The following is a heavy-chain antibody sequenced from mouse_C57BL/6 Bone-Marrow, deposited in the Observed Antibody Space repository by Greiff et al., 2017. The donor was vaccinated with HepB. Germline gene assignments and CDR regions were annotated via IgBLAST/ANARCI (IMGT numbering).Heavy chain of an antibody. CDR3: ARGSITTVVAEVYYFDY. D-gene: IGHD1-1*01. V-gene: IGHV5-17*01. J-gene: IGHJ2*01. CDR1: GFTFSDYG. Sequence: EVQLQESGGGLVKPGGSLKLSCAASGFTFSDYGMHWVRQAPEKGLEWVAYISSGSSTIYYADTVKGRFTISRDNAKNTLFLQMTSLRSEDTAMYYCARGSITTVVAEVYYFDYWGQGTTLTVSS. CDR2: ISSGSSTI.